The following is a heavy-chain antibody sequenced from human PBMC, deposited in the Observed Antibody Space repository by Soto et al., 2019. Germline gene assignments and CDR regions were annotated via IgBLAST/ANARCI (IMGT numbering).Heavy chain of an antibody. CDR1: GGSFSGYY. V-gene: IGHV4-34*01. Sequence: SETLSLTCAVYGGSFSGYYWSWIRQPPGKGLEWIGEINHSGSTNYNPSLKSRVTISVDTSKNQFSLKLSSVTAADTAVYYCARLGARVESIAARRGNYWGQGTLVTVSS. J-gene: IGHJ4*02. CDR3: ARLGARVESIAARRGNY. D-gene: IGHD6-6*01. CDR2: INHSGST.